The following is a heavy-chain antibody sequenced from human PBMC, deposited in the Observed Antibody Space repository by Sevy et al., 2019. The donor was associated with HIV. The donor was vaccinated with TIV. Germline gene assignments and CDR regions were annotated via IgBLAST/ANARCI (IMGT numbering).Heavy chain of an antibody. CDR1: GFIFSDYY. D-gene: IGHD3-10*01. J-gene: IGHJ2*01. Sequence: GGSLRLSCAASGFIFSDYYMNWIRQSPGRGLEWVSYISDRGTTIYYADSVKGRFTISRDNAKNSLYLQMNSLSAEDTAVYYCAREGSLRYFDLWGRGTLVTVSS. CDR3: AREGSLRYFDL. CDR2: ISDRGTTI. V-gene: IGHV3-11*01.